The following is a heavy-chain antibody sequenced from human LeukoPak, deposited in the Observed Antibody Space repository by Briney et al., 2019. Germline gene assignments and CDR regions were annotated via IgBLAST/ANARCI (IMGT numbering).Heavy chain of an antibody. V-gene: IGHV1-2*02. J-gene: IGHJ4*02. D-gene: IGHD3-3*01. Sequence: ASVKVSCKASGYTFTGYYMHWVRQAPGQGLEWMGWINPNSGGTNYAQKFQGRVTMTRDTSISTAYMELSRLRSDDTAVYYCARGSFAIFGVVIAPFDYWGQGTLVTVSS. CDR2: INPNSGGT. CDR1: GYTFTGYY. CDR3: ARGSFAIFGVVIAPFDY.